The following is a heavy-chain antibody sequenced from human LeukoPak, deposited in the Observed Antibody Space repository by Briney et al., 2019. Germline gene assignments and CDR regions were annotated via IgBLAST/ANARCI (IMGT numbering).Heavy chain of an antibody. J-gene: IGHJ5*02. CDR1: GGSISSHY. CDR2: IYYSGST. CDR3: ARRTGWNYDGWFDP. Sequence: SETLSLTCTVSGGSISSHYWSCIRQPPGKGLEWIGYIYYSGSTNYNPSLESRVTISVDTSKNQFSLKLSSVTAADTAVYYCARRTGWNYDGWFDPWGQGTLVTVSS. V-gene: IGHV4-59*11. D-gene: IGHD1-7*01.